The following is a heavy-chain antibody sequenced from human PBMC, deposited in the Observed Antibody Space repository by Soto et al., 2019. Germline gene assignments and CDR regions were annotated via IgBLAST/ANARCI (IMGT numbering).Heavy chain of an antibody. CDR1: GFTFSSHV. V-gene: IGHV3-23*01. Sequence: EVQLLESGGGLVQPGGSLRLSCAASGFTFSSHVMNWVRQAPGKGLEWVAAISGGGGTTFYGDSVEGRFTMSRDNSKNTLFLPMNSLRAEDTAVYYCARGHRAPPPPDYGMDVWGQGTTVTVSS. CDR2: ISGGGGTT. CDR3: ARGHRAPPPPDYGMDV. J-gene: IGHJ6*02.